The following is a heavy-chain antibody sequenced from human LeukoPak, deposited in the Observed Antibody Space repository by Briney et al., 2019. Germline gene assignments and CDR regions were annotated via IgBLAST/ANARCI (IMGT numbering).Heavy chain of an antibody. D-gene: IGHD3-16*01. J-gene: IGHJ4*02. CDR2: ITSSSSYF. CDR1: GFTFSSYT. V-gene: IGHV3-21*01. Sequence: GGSLRLSCAASGFTFSSYTMNWVRQAPGKGLEWVSSITSSSSYFYYADSLKGRFTISRDNAKNSVYLQMNSLRAEDTAVYYCARDKGGIGHYFDYWGQGTLVTVSS. CDR3: ARDKGGIGHYFDY.